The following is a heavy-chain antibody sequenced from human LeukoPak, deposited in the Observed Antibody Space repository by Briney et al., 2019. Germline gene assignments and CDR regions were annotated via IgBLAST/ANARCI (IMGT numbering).Heavy chain of an antibody. CDR1: GYTLTELF. Sequence: AASVKVSCKVSGYTLTELFMHWVRQAPGKGLEWMGHFDPEDGETFYAQKFQGRITMTEDTSTDTAYMELSSLRSEDTAVYYCATYYYDILTISRVDWGQGTLVTVSS. J-gene: IGHJ4*02. CDR2: FDPEDGET. CDR3: ATYYYDILTISRVD. V-gene: IGHV1-24*01. D-gene: IGHD3-9*01.